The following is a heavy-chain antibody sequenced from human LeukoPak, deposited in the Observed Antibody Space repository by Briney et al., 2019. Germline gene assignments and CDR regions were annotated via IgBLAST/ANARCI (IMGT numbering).Heavy chain of an antibody. CDR2: VKGDGTFT. V-gene: IGHV3-74*01. CDR3: VRDGDDFNFDY. Sequence: PGGSLRLSCAASGFTFSSHWMHWVRQAPGKGLVWVSRVKGDGTFTNYADSVYGRFTISRDNAKNTLYLHMHSLRAEDTAVYCCVRDGDDFNFDYWGQGNLVTVSS. J-gene: IGHJ4*02. D-gene: IGHD5-24*01. CDR1: GFTFSSHW.